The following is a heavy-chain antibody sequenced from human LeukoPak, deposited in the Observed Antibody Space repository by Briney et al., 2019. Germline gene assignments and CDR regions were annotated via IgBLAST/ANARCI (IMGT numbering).Heavy chain of an antibody. J-gene: IGHJ4*02. V-gene: IGHV4-4*07. D-gene: IGHD1-26*01. CDR3: AREATVVGATII. Sequence: SETLSLTCTVSGGSVTTYYWSWIRQSAGKGLEWIGHISTSGATTYNPSLKSRVTMSVDTSKNQFSLKLTSVTAADTAVYYCAREATVVGATIIWGQGTLVTVSS. CDR2: ISTSGAT. CDR1: GGSVTTYY.